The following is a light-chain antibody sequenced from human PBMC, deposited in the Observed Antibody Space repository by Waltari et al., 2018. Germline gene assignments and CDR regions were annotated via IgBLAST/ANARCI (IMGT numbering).Light chain of an antibody. CDR1: SRDVGSYGS. J-gene: IGLJ3*02. CDR3: SVNRSSSRV. CDR2: DVN. V-gene: IGLV2-14*03. Sequence: QSALTQPASVSGSPGETITISCTGTSRDVGSYGSVSWYQQYPGRAPKLRIYDVNERPSGVSYRFSGSKSDDMASLTISGLQAEDEADYYCSVNRSSSRVFGGGTRVTVL.